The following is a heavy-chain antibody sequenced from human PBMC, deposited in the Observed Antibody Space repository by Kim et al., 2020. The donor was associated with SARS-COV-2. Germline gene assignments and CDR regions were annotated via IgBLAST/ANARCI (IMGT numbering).Heavy chain of an antibody. CDR3: AKDFMMGATSFDP. Sequence: YYADSVKGRFTISRDNSKNTLYLQMNSLRAEDTAVYYCAKDFMMGATSFDPWGQGTLVTVSS. J-gene: IGHJ5*02. D-gene: IGHD1-26*01. V-gene: IGHV3-30*02.